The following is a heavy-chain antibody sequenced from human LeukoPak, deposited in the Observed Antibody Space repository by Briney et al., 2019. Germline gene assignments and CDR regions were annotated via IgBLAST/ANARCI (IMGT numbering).Heavy chain of an antibody. CDR2: IYSGSGT. Sequence: GGSLRLSCAASGFTVSTNYMSWVRQAPGKGLEWVSLIYSGSGTYYADSVKGGFTISRDNSRNTLSLQMNSLRVDDTAVYYCARGFRSVTTWGYFDYWGQGALVTVSS. D-gene: IGHD4-17*01. J-gene: IGHJ4*02. CDR1: GFTVSTNY. V-gene: IGHV3-66*01. CDR3: ARGFRSVTTWGYFDY.